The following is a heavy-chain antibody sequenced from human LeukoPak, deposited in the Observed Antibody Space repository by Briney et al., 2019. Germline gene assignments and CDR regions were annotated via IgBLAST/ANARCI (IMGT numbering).Heavy chain of an antibody. CDR2: INPNSGGT. Sequence: ASVKVSCKASGYTFTGYYMHWVRQAPGQGLEWMGWINPNSGGTNYAQKFQGRVTMTRDTSISTAYMELSRLRSDDTAVYYCARDRPAVTTDAFDIWGQGTMVTVSS. CDR3: ARDRPAVTTDAFDI. D-gene: IGHD4-11*01. CDR1: GYTFTGYY. V-gene: IGHV1-2*02. J-gene: IGHJ3*02.